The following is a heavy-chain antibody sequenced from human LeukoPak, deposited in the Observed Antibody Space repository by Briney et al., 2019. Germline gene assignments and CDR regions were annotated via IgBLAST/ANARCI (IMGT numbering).Heavy chain of an antibody. V-gene: IGHV3-21*01. CDR1: GFTFSSYS. CDR2: ISSGSSYI. Sequence: GGSLRLSCAASGFTFSSYSMNWVRQAPGKGLEWVSSISSGSSYIYYADSMKGRFTISRDNAKNSLSLQMNSLRAEDTAVYYCARDGGYSSGYYTFDYWGQGTLVTVSS. J-gene: IGHJ4*02. D-gene: IGHD3-22*01. CDR3: ARDGGYSSGYYTFDY.